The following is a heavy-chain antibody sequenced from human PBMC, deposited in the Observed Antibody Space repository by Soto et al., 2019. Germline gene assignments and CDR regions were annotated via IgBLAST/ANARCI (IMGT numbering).Heavy chain of an antibody. V-gene: IGHV1-18*01. J-gene: IGHJ5*02. Sequence: ASVKVSCKASGYTFTSYGISWVRQAPGQGLEWMGWISAYNGNTNYAQKLQGRVTMTTDTSTSTAYMELRSLRSDDTAVYYCARDPEYDFWSGSLRLNWFDPWGQGTLVTVSS. CDR1: GYTFTSYG. CDR2: ISAYNGNT. D-gene: IGHD3-3*01. CDR3: ARDPEYDFWSGSLRLNWFDP.